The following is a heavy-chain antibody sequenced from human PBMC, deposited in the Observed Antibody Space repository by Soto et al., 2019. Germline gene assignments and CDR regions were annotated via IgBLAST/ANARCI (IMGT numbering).Heavy chain of an antibody. D-gene: IGHD2-2*01. V-gene: IGHV4-59*08. CDR3: ARQSCSSTSCYSWVSWFDP. CDR1: GGSISSYY. Sequence: QVQLQESGPGLVKPSETLSLTCTVSGGSISSYYWSWIRQPPGKGLEWIGYIYYSGSTKYNPSLKSRVTISVDTSKTQFSLKLSSVTAADTAVYYCARQSCSSTSCYSWVSWFDPWGQGTLVTVSS. J-gene: IGHJ5*02. CDR2: IYYSGST.